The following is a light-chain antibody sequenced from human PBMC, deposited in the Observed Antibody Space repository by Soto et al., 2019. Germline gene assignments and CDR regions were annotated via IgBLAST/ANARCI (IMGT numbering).Light chain of an antibody. V-gene: IGKV3-20*01. CDR2: ATS. CDR3: QQYGNSPPVYT. Sequence: EIVLTQSPGTLSLSPGERATLSCRASQSVSSNFLAWYQQKPGQAPRLLIYATSRRPTDIPDRFSGSGSGTDFTLSISRLEPYDFGVYYCQQYGNSPPVYTFGQGTRLEIK. CDR1: QSVSSNF. J-gene: IGKJ2*01.